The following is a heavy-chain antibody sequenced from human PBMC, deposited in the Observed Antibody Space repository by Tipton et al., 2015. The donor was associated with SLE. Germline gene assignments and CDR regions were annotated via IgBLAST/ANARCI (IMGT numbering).Heavy chain of an antibody. CDR3: ARDQDVITGENRFDP. V-gene: IGHV4-59*11. D-gene: IGHD1/OR15-1a*01. Sequence: TLSLTCTVSGVSISSHYWSWIRQLPGKGLEWIGYIYLSGLTSYNPSLNNRVSISVDTSNSQFSLKMNSVTAADTAIYYCARDQDVITGENRFDPWGQGILVTVSS. CDR1: GVSISSHY. CDR2: IYLSGLT. J-gene: IGHJ5*02.